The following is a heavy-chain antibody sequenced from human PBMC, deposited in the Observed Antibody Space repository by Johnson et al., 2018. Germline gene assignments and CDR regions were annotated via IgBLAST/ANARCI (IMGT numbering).Heavy chain of an antibody. CDR3: SRDRGDYVYYMDV. CDR1: GFTFGEYA. Sequence: VQLVESGGGLVQPGRSLRLSCTGSGFTFGEYAMSWFRPAPGKGLEWVGFIRSKAYGMKTEYDASVKGRFTISSDDSKSIAYLQMNSLKTEETAVYYCSRDRGDYVYYMDVWGKGTTVTVS. D-gene: IGHD5-24*01. J-gene: IGHJ6*03. V-gene: IGHV3-49*03. CDR2: IRSKAYGMKT.